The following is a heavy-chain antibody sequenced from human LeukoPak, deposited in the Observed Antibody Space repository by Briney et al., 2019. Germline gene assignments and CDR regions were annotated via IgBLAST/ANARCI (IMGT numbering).Heavy chain of an antibody. CDR1: GFTVSSNY. CDR3: ARTDDFWSGYYYCFDY. V-gene: IGHV3-66*01. D-gene: IGHD3-3*01. J-gene: IGHJ4*02. CDR2: MHSGSKT. Sequence: GGSLRLSCAASGFTVSSNYMSWVRQAPGKGLEWVSVMHSGSKTYYADSVKGRFTISRDNAKNSLYLQMNSLRAEDTAVYYCARTDDFWSGYYYCFDYWGQGTLVTVSS.